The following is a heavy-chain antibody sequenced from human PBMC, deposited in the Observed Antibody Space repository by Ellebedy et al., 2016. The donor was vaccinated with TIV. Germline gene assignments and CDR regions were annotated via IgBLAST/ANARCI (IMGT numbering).Heavy chain of an antibody. D-gene: IGHD3-10*01. CDR3: AKGGTMVRGDY. J-gene: IGHJ4*02. V-gene: IGHV3-23*01. Sequence: GGSLRLXXAASGFTFSSYAMSWVRQAPGKGLEWVSAISGSGGSTYYADSVKGRFTISRDNSKNTLYLQMNSLRAEDTAVYYCAKGGTMVRGDYWGQGTLVTVSS. CDR2: ISGSGGST. CDR1: GFTFSSYA.